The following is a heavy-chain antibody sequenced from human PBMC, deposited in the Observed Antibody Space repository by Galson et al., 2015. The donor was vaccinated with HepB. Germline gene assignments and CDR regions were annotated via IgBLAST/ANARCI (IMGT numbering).Heavy chain of an antibody. D-gene: IGHD4-23*01. CDR1: GFSFSDHY. CDR3: ARSEVTTVVTDFDS. V-gene: IGHV3-72*01. CDR2: SRNKPKVYST. J-gene: IGHJ4*02. Sequence: SLRLSCAVSGFSFSDHYIDWVRQAPGKGLEWVGRSRNKPKVYSTAYAASVKGRFTVSRDDSKNSVLLQMNSLRSEDTAVYYCARSEVTTVVTDFDSWGQGTLVTVSS.